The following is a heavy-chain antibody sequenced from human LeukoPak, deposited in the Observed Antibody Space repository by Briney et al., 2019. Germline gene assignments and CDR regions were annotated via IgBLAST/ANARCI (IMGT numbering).Heavy chain of an antibody. CDR1: GFTFSTYS. D-gene: IGHD5-18*01. Sequence: SGGSLTLSCAASGFTFSTYSMHWVRQAPGKGLEWVSSITSSSTNIYYAVSVKGRFTISRHNAKNSLYLQMNSLRAEDTAVYYCARSYSYGFWVPFHYWGQGTLVTVSS. CDR2: ITSSSTNI. J-gene: IGHJ4*02. CDR3: ARSYSYGFWVPFHY. V-gene: IGHV3-21*01.